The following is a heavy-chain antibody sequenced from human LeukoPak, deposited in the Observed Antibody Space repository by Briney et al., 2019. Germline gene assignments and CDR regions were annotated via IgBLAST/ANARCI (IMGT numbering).Heavy chain of an antibody. CDR2: IYYSGST. D-gene: IGHD6-13*01. CDR1: GGSISSYY. J-gene: IGHJ6*02. V-gene: IGHV4-59*01. CDR3: ARGPQQLVSYYYYYGMDV. Sequence: SETLSLTCTVSGGSISSYYWSWIRQPPGKGLEWIGYIYYSGSTNYNPSLKSRVTISVDTSKNQFSLKLSSVTAADTAVYYCARGPQQLVSYYYYYGMDVWGQGTTVTVSS.